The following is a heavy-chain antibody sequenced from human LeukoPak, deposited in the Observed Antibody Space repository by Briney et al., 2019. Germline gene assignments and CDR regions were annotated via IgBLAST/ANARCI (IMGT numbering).Heavy chain of an antibody. CDR3: ARGRTAPYYYGSGSYWFDP. Sequence: ASVKVSCKASGYTFPGYYIHWVRQAPGQGLECMGWINPNIGVTNYAQKFQGRVTMTRDTSISTAYMELSRLRSDDTAVYYCARGRTAPYYYGSGSYWFDPWGQGTLVTVSS. CDR1: GYTFPGYY. CDR2: INPNIGVT. V-gene: IGHV1-2*02. D-gene: IGHD3-10*01. J-gene: IGHJ5*02.